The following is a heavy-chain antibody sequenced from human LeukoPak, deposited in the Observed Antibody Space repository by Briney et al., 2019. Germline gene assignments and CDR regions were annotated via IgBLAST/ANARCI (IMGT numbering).Heavy chain of an antibody. CDR2: INPSGGST. CDR1: GYTFTSYY. D-gene: IGHD3-22*01. Sequence: GASVKVSCKASGYTFTSYYMHWVRQAPRQGLEWMGIINPSGGSTSYAQKFQGRVTMTRDTSTSTVYMELSSLRSEDTAVYYCARYYYDSSGSDAFDIWGQGTMVTVSS. J-gene: IGHJ3*02. CDR3: ARYYYDSSGSDAFDI. V-gene: IGHV1-46*01.